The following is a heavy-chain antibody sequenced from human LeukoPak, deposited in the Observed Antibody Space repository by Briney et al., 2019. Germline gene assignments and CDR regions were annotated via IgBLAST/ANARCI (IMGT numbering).Heavy chain of an antibody. CDR2: IWYDGSNK. CDR3: AKDLAAAGALDY. D-gene: IGHD6-13*01. V-gene: IGHV3-33*06. J-gene: IGHJ4*02. CDR1: GFTFSSYG. Sequence: GGSLRLSCAASGFTFSSYGMHWVRQAPGKGLEWVAVIWYDGSNKYYADSVKGRFTISRDNSKNTLYLQMNSLRAEDTAVYYCAKDLAAAGALDYWGQGTLVTVPS.